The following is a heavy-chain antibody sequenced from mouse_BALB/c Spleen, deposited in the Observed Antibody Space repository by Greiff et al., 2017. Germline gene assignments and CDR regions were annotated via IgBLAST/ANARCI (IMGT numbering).Heavy chain of an antibody. Sequence: QVQLKQSGAELVRPGVSVKISCKGSGYTFTDYAMHWVKQSHAKSLEWIGVISTYYGDASYNQKFKGKATMTVDKSSSTAYMELARLTSEDSAIYYCARPGGPGIFFAYWGQGTLVTVSA. J-gene: IGHJ3*01. V-gene: IGHV1S137*01. CDR2: ISTYYGDA. CDR3: ARPGGPGIFFAY. CDR1: GYTFTDYA.